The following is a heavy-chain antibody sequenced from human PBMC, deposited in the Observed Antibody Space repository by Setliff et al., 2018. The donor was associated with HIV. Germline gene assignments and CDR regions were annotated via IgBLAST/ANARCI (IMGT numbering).Heavy chain of an antibody. J-gene: IGHJ4*02. CDR3: ARDQRTAVAGTYY. CDR1: GGSISSHY. V-gene: IGHV4-59*11. D-gene: IGHD6-19*01. CDR2: IYYSGST. Sequence: SETLSLTCTVSGGSISSHYWSWIRQPPGKGLEWIGYIYYSGSTIYNPSLKSRVAISVDTSKNQFSLKLTSVTAADTAVYYCARDQRTAVAGTYYWGQGTLVTAPQ.